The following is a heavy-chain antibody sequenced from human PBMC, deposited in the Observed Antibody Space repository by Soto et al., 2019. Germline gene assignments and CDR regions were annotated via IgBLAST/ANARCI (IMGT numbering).Heavy chain of an antibody. CDR3: AKDRDSSSSNFDY. CDR2: ISGSGGST. V-gene: IGHV3-23*01. J-gene: IGHJ4*02. CDR1: VFTWSSYA. D-gene: IGHD6-6*01. Sequence: QPWGSLRLSCAASVFTWSSYAMSWVRQAPGKGLEWVSAISGSGGSTYYADSVKGRFTISKDNSKNTLYLQMNSLRAEDTAVYYCAKDRDSSSSNFDYWGQGTLVTVSS.